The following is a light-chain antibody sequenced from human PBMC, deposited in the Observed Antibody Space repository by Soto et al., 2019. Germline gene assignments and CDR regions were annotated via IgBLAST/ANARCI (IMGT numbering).Light chain of an antibody. V-gene: IGKV3-20*01. CDR2: DAS. Sequence: ELVLTQSPGTLSLSPWDRATLSGRASQSVASSHLAWYRQKAGQTPRLLIYDASSRATGIPDRISGSGSGTDFTLTISRLEPEDFAVYYCQQYGSAPFTFGPGTKVDIK. J-gene: IGKJ3*01. CDR3: QQYGSAPFT. CDR1: QSVASSH.